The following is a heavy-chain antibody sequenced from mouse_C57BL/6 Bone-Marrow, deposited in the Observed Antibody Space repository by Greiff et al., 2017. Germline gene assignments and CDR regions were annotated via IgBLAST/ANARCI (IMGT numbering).Heavy chain of an antibody. D-gene: IGHD1-1*01. Sequence: VQLQQSGPELVKPGASVKISCKASGYSFTGYYMHWVKQSHGNILDWIGYIYPYNGVSSYKQKFKGKATLTVDKSSSTAYMELHSLTSEDSAVYYCVSYYYGSSEFAYWGQGTLVTVSA. CDR1: GYSFTGYY. CDR2: IYPYNGVS. CDR3: VSYYYGSSEFAY. V-gene: IGHV1-31*01. J-gene: IGHJ3*01.